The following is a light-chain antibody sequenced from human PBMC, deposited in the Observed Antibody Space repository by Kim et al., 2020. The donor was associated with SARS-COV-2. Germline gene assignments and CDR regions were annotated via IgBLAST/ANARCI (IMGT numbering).Light chain of an antibody. CDR2: DVV. V-gene: IGKV1-33*01. CDR1: RDIRTN. Sequence: DIQMTQSPSSLSASVGDRVTITCQASRDIRTNLNWYQQKGGKAPTVLIYDVVNLQTGVPSRFSGSGSGTDFTLTISRLQPEDFATYYCQQYDTDYTFGQGTKLEI. J-gene: IGKJ2*01. CDR3: QQYDTDYT.